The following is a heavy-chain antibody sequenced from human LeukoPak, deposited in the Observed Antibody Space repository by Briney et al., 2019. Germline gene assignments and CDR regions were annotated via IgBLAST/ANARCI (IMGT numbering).Heavy chain of an antibody. D-gene: IGHD6-13*01. CDR1: GYTFTSYA. CDR3: ASPGVAAAAPDAFDI. V-gene: IGHV1-3*01. CDR2: INAGNGNT. J-gene: IGHJ3*02. Sequence: ASVKVSCKASGYTFTSYAMHWVRQAPGQRLEWMGWINAGNGNTKYSQKFQGRVTITRDRSASTAYMELSSLRSEDTAVYYCASPGVAAAAPDAFDIWGQGTMVTVSS.